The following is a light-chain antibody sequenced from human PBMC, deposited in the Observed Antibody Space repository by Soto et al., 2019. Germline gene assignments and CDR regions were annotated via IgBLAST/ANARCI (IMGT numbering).Light chain of an antibody. CDR3: ASWDDSLNAVV. CDR1: SSNIGAEA. V-gene: IGLV1-36*01. Sequence: QSVLTQPPSVSEAPRQRVTISCSGSSSNIGAEAVNWYQQLPGKAPRLLIYYDDLFASGISDRFSGSKSGTSASLAISGLQSEDEAVYYCASWDDSLNAVVFGGGTKVTVL. J-gene: IGLJ2*01. CDR2: YDD.